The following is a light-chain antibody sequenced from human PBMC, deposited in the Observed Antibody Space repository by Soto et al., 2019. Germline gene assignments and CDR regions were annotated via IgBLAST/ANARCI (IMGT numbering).Light chain of an antibody. Sequence: QSALTQPASVSGSPGQSITISCTGTSSDVGGYNYVSWYQQHPGKAPKFMIYDVSNRPSGVSNRFSGSKSDNTASLTISGLQAEDEADYYCSSYTTSNARQIAVATGTTVTVL. CDR2: DVS. CDR3: SSYTTSNARQIA. J-gene: IGLJ1*01. V-gene: IGLV2-14*01. CDR1: SSDVGGYNY.